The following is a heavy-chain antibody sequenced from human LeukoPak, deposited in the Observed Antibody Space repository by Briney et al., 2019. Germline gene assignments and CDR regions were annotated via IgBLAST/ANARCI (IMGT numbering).Heavy chain of an antibody. CDR3: ARLYGYRGIDDAFDI. J-gene: IGHJ3*02. Sequence: PGGSLRLSCAASGFTFSSYAMSWVRQAPGKGLEWVSAISGSGGSTYYADSVKGRFTISRDNAKNSLYLQMNSLRAEDTAVYYCARLYGYRGIDDAFDIWGQGTMVTVSS. CDR2: ISGSGGST. CDR1: GFTFSSYA. V-gene: IGHV3-23*01. D-gene: IGHD5-24*01.